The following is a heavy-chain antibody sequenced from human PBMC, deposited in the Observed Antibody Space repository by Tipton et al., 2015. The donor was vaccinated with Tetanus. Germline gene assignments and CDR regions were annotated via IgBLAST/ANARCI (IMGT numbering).Heavy chain of an antibody. CDR1: GFDLNVYS. D-gene: IGHD4-11*01. CDR2: ISSSSNYI. Sequence: SLRLSCAASGFDLNVYSLNWVRQAPGRGLEWVSSISSSSNYIAYAESVRGRFTVSRDNAKKSLYLEMNSLRVEDTAIYYCARPLQGSFAMDVWDQGTTVAVSS. V-gene: IGHV3-21*01. J-gene: IGHJ6*02. CDR3: ARPLQGSFAMDV.